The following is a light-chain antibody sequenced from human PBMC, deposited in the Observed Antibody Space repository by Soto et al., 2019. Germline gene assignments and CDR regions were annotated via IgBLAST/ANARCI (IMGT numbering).Light chain of an antibody. Sequence: EIVLTQSPATLSLSPGERATLSCRASQSVSSYLAWYQQKPGQAPRLLIYDASNRATGIPARFSGSGSGTDVTLTISSLEPEDFAGYYCQQRSSWPPSLTFGGGTKVEIK. CDR1: QSVSSY. CDR2: DAS. CDR3: QQRSSWPPSLT. V-gene: IGKV3-11*01. J-gene: IGKJ4*01.